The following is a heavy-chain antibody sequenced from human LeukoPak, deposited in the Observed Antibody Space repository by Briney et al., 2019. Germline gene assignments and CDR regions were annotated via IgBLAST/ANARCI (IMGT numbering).Heavy chain of an antibody. J-gene: IGHJ5*02. D-gene: IGHD2-15*01. CDR2: INPSGGST. CDR1: GYTFTSYY. CDR3: ARDPDCVRCSASNYNWFDP. Sequence: ASVKVSCKASGYTFTSYYMHWVRQAPGQGHEWMGIINPSGGSTSYAQKFQGRVTMTRDTSTSTVYMELSSLRSEDTAVYYCARDPDCVRCSASNYNWFDPWGQGTLVTVSS. V-gene: IGHV1-46*01.